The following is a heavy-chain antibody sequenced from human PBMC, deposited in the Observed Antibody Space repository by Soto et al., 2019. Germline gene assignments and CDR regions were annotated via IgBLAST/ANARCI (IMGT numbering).Heavy chain of an antibody. CDR1: GFTFSSYS. J-gene: IGHJ4*02. CDR3: AVSASQCYPSGDY. CDR2: ISSSSSTI. D-gene: IGHD3-10*01. Sequence: EVQLVESGGGLVQPGGSLRLSCAASGFTFSSYSMNWVRQAPGKGLEWVSYISSSSSTIYYADSVKGRFTISRDNAKNSLYLQMNSLRDEDTAVYYCAVSASQCYPSGDYWGQGTLVTVSS. V-gene: IGHV3-48*02.